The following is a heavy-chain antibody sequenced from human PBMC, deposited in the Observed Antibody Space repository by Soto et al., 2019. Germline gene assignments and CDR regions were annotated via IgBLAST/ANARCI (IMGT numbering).Heavy chain of an antibody. D-gene: IGHD3-3*01. CDR2: ISYDGSNK. CDR1: GCTFISYG. CDR3: AKDVLRFLEWLAFYGMDV. J-gene: IGHJ6*02. Sequence: QVQLVESGGGVVQPGRSLRLSCAASGCTFISYGMHWVRQAPGKGLEWVAVISYDGSNKYYADSVKGRFTISRDNSKNTLYLQMNSLRAEDTAVYYCAKDVLRFLEWLAFYGMDVWGQGTTVTVSS. V-gene: IGHV3-30*18.